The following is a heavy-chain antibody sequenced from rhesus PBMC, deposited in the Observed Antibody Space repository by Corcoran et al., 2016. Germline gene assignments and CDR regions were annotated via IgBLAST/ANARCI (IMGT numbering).Heavy chain of an antibody. CDR1: GGSISDRSR. D-gene: IGHD3-40*01. J-gene: IGHJ5-1*01. CDR2: ICGASTST. CDR3: ARMQDLSITIGV. V-gene: IGHV4S10*01. Sequence: QVQLQESGPGVVKPSETLSLTCAVSGGSISDRSRWCWIRQPPGKGLEWIGFICGASTSTKSNPSLKSRVTISKDTSKNQFSLKLSSMTAADTAVYYCARMQDLSITIGVWGPGVLVTVSS.